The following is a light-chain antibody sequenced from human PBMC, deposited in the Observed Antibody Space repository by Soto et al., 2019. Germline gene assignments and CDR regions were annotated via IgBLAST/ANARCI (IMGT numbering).Light chain of an antibody. CDR2: AAS. Sequence: DIQLTQSPSFLSASVGDRVTITCRASQGISSYLAWCQQQPGRAPKFLIYAASTLQSGVPSRFSGNGSGTEFTLTISSLQPEDFATYYCQQHRSYPLTFGGGTKVEIK. CDR3: QQHRSYPLT. V-gene: IGKV1-9*01. CDR1: QGISSY. J-gene: IGKJ4*01.